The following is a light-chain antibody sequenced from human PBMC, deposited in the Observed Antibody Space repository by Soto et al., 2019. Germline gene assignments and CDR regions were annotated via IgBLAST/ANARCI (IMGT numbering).Light chain of an antibody. V-gene: IGKV3-20*01. J-gene: IGKJ5*01. CDR1: QSVSNTF. CDR3: QQYGSSSYT. CDR2: GAS. Sequence: EIVLTQSPGPLSLSPGEGATLSCRASQSVSNTFLAWYQQKPGQAPRLLISGASSRATGIPDRFSASGSGTDFTLTISRLEPEDFAVYYCQQYGSSSYTFGQGTRLEIK.